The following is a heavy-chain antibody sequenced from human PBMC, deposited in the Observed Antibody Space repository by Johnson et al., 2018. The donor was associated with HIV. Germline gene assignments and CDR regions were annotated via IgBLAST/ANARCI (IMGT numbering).Heavy chain of an antibody. D-gene: IGHD1-26*01. CDR1: GFSFSNYW. V-gene: IGHV3-74*02. J-gene: IGHJ3*02. CDR2: ISPDESKT. CDR3: ARGGRYSESVNDAHDI. Sequence: VQLVESGGGLVKPGGSLRLSCVASGFSFSNYWMHWVRQAPGKGPVWVSRISPDESKTDYADSVKGRFTISRDNAKNTLHLQMNRRRGEDTAVYYCARGGRYSESVNDAHDIWGQGTKVTVSS.